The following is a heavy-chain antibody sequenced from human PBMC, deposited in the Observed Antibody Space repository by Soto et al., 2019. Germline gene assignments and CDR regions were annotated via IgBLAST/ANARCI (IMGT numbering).Heavy chain of an antibody. CDR3: AREGYCSGGSCYSTYYHYGMDV. CDR1: GYTFTGYY. Sequence: ASVKVSCKASGYTFTGYYMHWVRQAPGQGLEWMGWINPNSGGTNYAQKFQGWVTMTRDTSISTAYMELSRLRSDDTAVYYCAREGYCSGGSCYSTYYHYGMDVWGQGTTVPVSS. J-gene: IGHJ6*02. CDR2: INPNSGGT. D-gene: IGHD2-15*01. V-gene: IGHV1-2*04.